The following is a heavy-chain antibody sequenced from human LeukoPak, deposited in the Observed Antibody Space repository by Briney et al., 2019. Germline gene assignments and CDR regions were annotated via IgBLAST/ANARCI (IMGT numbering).Heavy chain of an antibody. J-gene: IGHJ4*02. CDR3: ARDMAAPDDY. V-gene: IGHV3-21*01. Sequence: GGSLRLSCAASGFTFSSYAMHWVRQAPGKGLEWVSSISSSSNYIYYADSVKGRFTISRDNAKNSLYPQMNSLRAEDTAVYYCARDMAAPDDYWGQGTLVTVSS. D-gene: IGHD6-13*01. CDR1: GFTFSSYA. CDR2: ISSSSNYI.